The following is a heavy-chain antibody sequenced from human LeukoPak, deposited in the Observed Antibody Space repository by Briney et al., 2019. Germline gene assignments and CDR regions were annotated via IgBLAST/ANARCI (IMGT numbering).Heavy chain of an antibody. CDR1: GFTFSSYW. J-gene: IGHJ4*02. CDR2: INPDGRTT. V-gene: IGHV3-74*01. CDR3: ASASSHRIAAGGDY. Sequence: GGSLRLSCAASGFTFSSYWMSWVRQAPGKGLEWVSRINPDGRTTTYVDSVKGRFTISRDNAKNTLYLQMNSLRAEDTAVYYCASASSHRIAAGGDYWGQGTLVTVSS. D-gene: IGHD6-13*01.